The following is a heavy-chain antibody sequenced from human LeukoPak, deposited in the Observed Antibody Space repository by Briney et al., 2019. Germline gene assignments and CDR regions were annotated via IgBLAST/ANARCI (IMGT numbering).Heavy chain of an antibody. J-gene: IGHJ5*02. CDR1: EFTLSVYW. Sequence: GGSLRLSCAASEFTLSVYWMHWVRQAPGKGLVWVSRISGDGASTSYADSVKGRFTISRDNAKNTVYLQMNSLRAEDTALYYCARDNSPGWFDPWGQGTLVTVSS. CDR2: ISGDGAST. V-gene: IGHV3-74*01. D-gene: IGHD4-23*01. CDR3: ARDNSPGWFDP.